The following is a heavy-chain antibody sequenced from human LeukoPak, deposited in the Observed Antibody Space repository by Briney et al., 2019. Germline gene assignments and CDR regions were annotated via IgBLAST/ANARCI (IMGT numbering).Heavy chain of an antibody. Sequence: GGSLRLSCAASGFTFSDYYMSWIRQAPGKGLEWVSYISSSGSTIYYADSVKGRFTISRDNAKNSLYLQMNSLRAEDTAVYYCARDAGFTFGGARNHAFDIRGQGTMVTVSS. CDR3: ARDAGFTFGGARNHAFDI. D-gene: IGHD3-16*01. CDR1: GFTFSDYY. V-gene: IGHV3-11*01. CDR2: ISSSGSTI. J-gene: IGHJ3*02.